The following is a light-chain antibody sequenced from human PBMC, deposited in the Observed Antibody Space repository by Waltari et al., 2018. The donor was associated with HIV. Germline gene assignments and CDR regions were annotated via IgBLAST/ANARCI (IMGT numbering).Light chain of an antibody. V-gene: IGLV1-44*01. CDR3: AAWDDSLNAWV. Sequence: QSVLTQPPSASGTPGQRVSISCSGSSYNIGRNSVTWYQQLPGTAPKRLIYSNNQRRSGVPDRFSGSKSGTSASLAVSGLQSEDEADYYCAAWDDSLNAWVFGGGTKLTVL. CDR1: SYNIGRNS. CDR2: SNN. J-gene: IGLJ3*02.